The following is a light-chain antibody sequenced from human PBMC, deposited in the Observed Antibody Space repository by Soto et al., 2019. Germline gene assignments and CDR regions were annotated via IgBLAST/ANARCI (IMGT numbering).Light chain of an antibody. V-gene: IGLV1-51*01. Sequence: QSVLTQPPSVSAAPGQKVTISCSGSSSNIGNNYVSWYQQLPGTAPKLLIYDNNKRPSGIPDRFSGSKSGTSATLGITGLQTGEEANYHCGTWDSSLSAVVFGGGTKLTVL. CDR3: GTWDSSLSAVV. CDR2: DNN. J-gene: IGLJ2*01. CDR1: SSNIGNNY.